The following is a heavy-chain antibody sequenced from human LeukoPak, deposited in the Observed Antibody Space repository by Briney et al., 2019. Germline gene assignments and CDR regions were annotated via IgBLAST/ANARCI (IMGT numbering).Heavy chain of an antibody. CDR2: INHSGIT. CDR1: GGSFSGYY. Sequence: SETLSLTCAVYGGSFSGYYWSWLRQPPGKGLEWIGEINHSGITNYNPSLKSRVTISVDTSKNQFSLKLSSVTAADTAVYYCARGGSEYRFGESSPPAYGGQGTLVTVSA. CDR3: ARGGSEYRFGESSPPAY. D-gene: IGHD3-10*01. V-gene: IGHV4-34*01. J-gene: IGHJ4*02.